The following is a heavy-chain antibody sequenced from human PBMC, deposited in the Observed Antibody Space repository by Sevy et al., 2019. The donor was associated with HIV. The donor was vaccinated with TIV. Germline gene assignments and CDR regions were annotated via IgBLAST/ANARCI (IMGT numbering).Heavy chain of an antibody. D-gene: IGHD3-10*01. J-gene: IGHJ4*02. V-gene: IGHV3-53*01. Sequence: GGSLRLSCAASGFTVSSNYMSWVRQALGKGLEWVSVVYSGGSRYYEDSVRGRFSSSRDNSENTLYLQMNSLRAEDTAVYYCAREADYYGSGSSYYFDYWGQGTLVTVSS. CDR2: VYSGGSR. CDR3: AREADYYGSGSSYYFDY. CDR1: GFTVSSNY.